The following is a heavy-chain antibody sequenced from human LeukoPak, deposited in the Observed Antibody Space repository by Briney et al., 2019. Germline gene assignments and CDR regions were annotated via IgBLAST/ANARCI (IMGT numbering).Heavy chain of an antibody. CDR3: ARTRYYWNDGVVFDY. CDR1: GFTFSTYG. CDR2: ISTGSSTI. J-gene: IGHJ4*02. V-gene: IGHV3-48*01. D-gene: IGHD1-1*01. Sequence: PGGSLRLSCAASGFTFSTYGMHWVRQAPGKGLEWISYISTGSSTIHYADPVKGRFTISRDNAENSLFLQMNGLRAEDTAVYYCARTRYYWNDGVVFDYWGQGNLVTVSS.